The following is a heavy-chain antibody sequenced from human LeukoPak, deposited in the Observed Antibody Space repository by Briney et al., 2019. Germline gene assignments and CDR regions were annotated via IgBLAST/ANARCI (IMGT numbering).Heavy chain of an antibody. D-gene: IGHD4-17*01. CDR1: GFTLSRYW. Sequence: LGGSLRLSCAASGFTLSRYWMHWVRQAPGKGLVWVSRIKSDGSTTNYADSVKGRFTISRDNAKNTLYLQMNSLRAEDTAVYYCARDYGDCGNWFDPWGQGTLVTVSS. J-gene: IGHJ5*02. CDR3: ARDYGDCGNWFDP. V-gene: IGHV3-74*01. CDR2: IKSDGSTT.